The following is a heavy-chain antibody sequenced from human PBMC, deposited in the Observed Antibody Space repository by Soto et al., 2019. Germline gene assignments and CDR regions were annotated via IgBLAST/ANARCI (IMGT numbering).Heavy chain of an antibody. Sequence: EVQLVESGGALVQPGGSLRLSCAASGFTVSSKYMSWVRQAPGKGLEWVSLIQSGGTTYYADSVKGRFTISRDTSENTLHLHMDSLRGEDTAVYYCAMDDVLCYGGRCYGVPLDVGGKGTPVTVSS. CDR1: GFTVSSKY. CDR3: AMDDVLCYGGRCYGVPLDV. CDR2: IQSGGTT. J-gene: IGHJ6*04. D-gene: IGHD2-15*01. V-gene: IGHV3-66*01.